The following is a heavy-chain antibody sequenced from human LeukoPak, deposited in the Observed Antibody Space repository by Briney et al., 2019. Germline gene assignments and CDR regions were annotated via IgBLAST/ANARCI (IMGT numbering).Heavy chain of an antibody. Sequence: GGSLRLSCAASGFTFSSYSMSWVRQAPGKGLEWVANIQQDGSERYYVASVKGRFTTSRDNAKNSLYLQMNSLRAEDTAVYYCARGRGSDYWGQGTLVTVSS. CDR3: ARGRGSDY. V-gene: IGHV3-7*03. J-gene: IGHJ4*02. D-gene: IGHD3-16*01. CDR1: GFTFSSYS. CDR2: IQQDGSER.